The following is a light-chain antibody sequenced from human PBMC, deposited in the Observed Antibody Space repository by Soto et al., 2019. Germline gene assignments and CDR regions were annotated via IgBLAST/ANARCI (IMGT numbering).Light chain of an antibody. CDR2: EVT. J-gene: IGLJ2*01. CDR3: SSYTSADTAVV. CDR1: SSDIGSYKY. Sequence: QSALTQPASVSGSPGQSITISCTGTSSDIGSYKYVSWYQQNTGKAPKLMIYEVTNRPSGISNRFSGSKSGNTASLTISGLQAEDEADYYCSSYTSADTAVVFGGGTKVTVL. V-gene: IGLV2-14*01.